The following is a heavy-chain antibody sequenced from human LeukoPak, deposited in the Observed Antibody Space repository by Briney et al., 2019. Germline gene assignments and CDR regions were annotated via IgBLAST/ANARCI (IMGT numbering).Heavy chain of an antibody. V-gene: IGHV4-39*07. D-gene: IGHD3-3*01. CDR2: IHYSGST. J-gene: IGHJ4*02. CDR1: GGAIISSTYY. CDR3: ARDPSSIYFDD. Sequence: SETLSLTCIVSGGAIISSTYYWGWIRQPPGEGLEWIGSIHYSGSTYYNPSLKSRVTISGDTSKNQFSLKVSSVTAADTGIYYCARDPSSIYFDDWGQGILVTVSS.